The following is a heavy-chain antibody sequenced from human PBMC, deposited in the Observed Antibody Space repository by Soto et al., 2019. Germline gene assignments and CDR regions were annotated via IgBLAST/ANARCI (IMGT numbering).Heavy chain of an antibody. J-gene: IGHJ6*02. CDR2: IYDTGISGYTLST. CDR1: GGSISSYY. V-gene: IGHV4-59*01. CDR3: ARGEDAFFYYGLDV. Sequence: SETLSLTCTVSGGSISSYYWSWIRQPPGKGLEWIGYIYDTGISGYTLSTSYNPSLKSRVTMSVDTSKSQFSLKLTSVTAADTAVYYCARGEDAFFYYGLDVWGQGITVTVSS.